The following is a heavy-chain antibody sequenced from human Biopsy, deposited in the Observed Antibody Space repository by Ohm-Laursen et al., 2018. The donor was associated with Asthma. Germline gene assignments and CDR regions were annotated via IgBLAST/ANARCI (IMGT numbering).Heavy chain of an antibody. J-gene: IGHJ4*02. CDR1: GGSISMGAYN. Sequence: TLSLTGTVSGGSISMGAYNWSWVRQPPGKGLVWVGAIYYIGSTYYNPSLKSRVAISLDTSKNQFSLKLSSVTAADTAVYFCARRGGVRRYFDYWGQGTLVTVSS. CDR3: ARRGGVRRYFDY. V-gene: IGHV4-30-4*01. CDR2: IYYIGST. D-gene: IGHD3-16*01.